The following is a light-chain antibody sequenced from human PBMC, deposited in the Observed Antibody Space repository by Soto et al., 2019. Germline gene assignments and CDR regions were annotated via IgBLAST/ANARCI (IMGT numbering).Light chain of an antibody. V-gene: IGKV1-39*01. CDR2: AAS. J-gene: IGKJ1*01. CDR3: QQSYGTPRT. Sequence: DIQMTQSASSLSASLGDRVTITCGASQSIYNYLNWYQQKPGKAPQLLIFAASSLQSGVPSRFSGSESGTDFTLTISSLQTEDFATYYCQQSYGTPRTFGQGTKVDIK. CDR1: QSIYNY.